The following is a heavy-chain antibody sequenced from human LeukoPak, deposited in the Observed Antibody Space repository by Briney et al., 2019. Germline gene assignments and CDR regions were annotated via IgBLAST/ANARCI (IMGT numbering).Heavy chain of an antibody. Sequence: SGTLSLTCAVSGGSISSSNWWSWVRQPPGKGLEGIGEIYHSGSTNYNPSLKSRVTISVDKSKNQFSLKLSSVTAADTALYYCARLYDFWSGSRGGVDYWGQGTVVTVSP. CDR1: GGSISSSNW. CDR3: ARLYDFWSGSRGGVDY. J-gene: IGHJ4*02. CDR2: IYHSGST. D-gene: IGHD3-3*01. V-gene: IGHV4-4*02.